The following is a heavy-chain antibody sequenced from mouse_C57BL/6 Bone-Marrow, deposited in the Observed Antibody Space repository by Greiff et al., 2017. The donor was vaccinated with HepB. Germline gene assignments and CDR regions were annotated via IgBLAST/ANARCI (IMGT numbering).Heavy chain of an antibody. J-gene: IGHJ3*01. CDR3: ARNLFFAY. CDR2: IYPRSGNT. Sequence: QVHVKQSGAELTRPGASVKLSCKASGYTFTSYGISWVKQRTGQGLEWIGEIYPRSGNTYYNEKFKGKATLTADKSSSTAYMELRSLTSEDSAVYFCARNLFFAYWGQGTLVTVSA. V-gene: IGHV1-81*01. CDR1: GYTFTSYG.